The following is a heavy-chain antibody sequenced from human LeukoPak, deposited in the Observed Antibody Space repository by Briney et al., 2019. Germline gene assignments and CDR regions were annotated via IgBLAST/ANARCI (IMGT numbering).Heavy chain of an antibody. Sequence: GGSLRLSCAASGFTFSSYSMNWVRQAPGKGLEWVSSISSSGSYIYYADSVKGRFTISRDNAKNTLYLQMNSLRAEDTAVYYCAKDRWEGSSGNAFDYWGQGTLVTVSS. CDR3: AKDRWEGSSGNAFDY. CDR1: GFTFSSYS. J-gene: IGHJ4*02. CDR2: ISSSGSYI. D-gene: IGHD3-10*01. V-gene: IGHV3-21*04.